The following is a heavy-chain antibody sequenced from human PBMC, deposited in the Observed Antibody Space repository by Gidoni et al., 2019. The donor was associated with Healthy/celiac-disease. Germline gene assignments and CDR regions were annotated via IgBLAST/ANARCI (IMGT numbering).Heavy chain of an antibody. D-gene: IGHD2-2*01. CDR3: ARRLDQPHVNYFAY. V-gene: IGHV3-11*01. J-gene: IGHJ4*02. Sequence: QRQLVEAGGGLGKPGGSLRLSCAASGFTFSDYYLGWIRQAPGKGLEWVSYISSSGSTIYYADSVKVRFSTSRDNAKNSLYLQMTSLRAEDTAVYYCARRLDQPHVNYFAYWGQGTLVTVSS. CDR1: GFTFSDYY. CDR2: ISSSGSTI.